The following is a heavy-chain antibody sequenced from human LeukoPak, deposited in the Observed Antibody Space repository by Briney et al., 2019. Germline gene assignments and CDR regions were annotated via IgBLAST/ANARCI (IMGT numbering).Heavy chain of an antibody. CDR3: AKGDTS. CDR1: GFNFSHYD. CDR2: IHIDGSNK. D-gene: IGHD2-21*02. V-gene: IGHV3-30*02. J-gene: IGHJ5*02. Sequence: GGSLRLSCVASGFNFSHYDMHWVRQAPGKGLDWVAFIHIDGSNKYYAVSVKGRFTISRDNSKNTLYLQMISLRTEDTAVYYCAKGDTSWGQGTLVTVTS.